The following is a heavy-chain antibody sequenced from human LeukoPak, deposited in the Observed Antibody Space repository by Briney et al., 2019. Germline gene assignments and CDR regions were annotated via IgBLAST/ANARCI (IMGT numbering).Heavy chain of an antibody. CDR3: RKGYYGNGFDY. Sequence: PGGSLTLSCAASGFTFTSYAMHCVGQAPGKGLEWGAFIPYDGSNKYYADSVKGRFTISRVHSKNTLDLQVNSLRADDTAVFYVRKGYYGNGFDYWGQGTLVTVSS. CDR1: GFTFTSYA. CDR2: IPYDGSNK. J-gene: IGHJ4*02. V-gene: IGHV3-30*02. D-gene: IGHD1-26*01.